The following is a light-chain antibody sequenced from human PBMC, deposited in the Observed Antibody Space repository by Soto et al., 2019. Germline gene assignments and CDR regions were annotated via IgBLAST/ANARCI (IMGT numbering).Light chain of an antibody. V-gene: IGKV3-15*01. CDR3: QHYHNWPRT. Sequence: VMTHSPATLSVTPGERATLSCRASQSVSSNLAWYQQKPGQAPSLLIYGASTRATGIPAKFSGSGSGTEFTLTISSLQSEDFAVYYCQHYHNWPRTFGQGTKVDIK. J-gene: IGKJ1*01. CDR1: QSVSSN. CDR2: GAS.